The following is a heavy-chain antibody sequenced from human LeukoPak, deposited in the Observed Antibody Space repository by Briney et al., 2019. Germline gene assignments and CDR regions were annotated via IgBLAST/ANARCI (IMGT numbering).Heavy chain of an antibody. V-gene: IGHV4-34*01. CDR2: INHSGST. D-gene: IGHD6-19*01. J-gene: IGHJ4*02. CDR3: ARYSSGWYGRHFDY. CDR1: GGSFSGYY. Sequence: SETLSLTCAVYGGSFSGYYSSWIRQPPGKGLEWIGEINHSGSTNYYPSLKSRVTISVDTSKNQFSLKLSSVTAADTAVYFCARYSSGWYGRHFDYWGQGTLVTVSS.